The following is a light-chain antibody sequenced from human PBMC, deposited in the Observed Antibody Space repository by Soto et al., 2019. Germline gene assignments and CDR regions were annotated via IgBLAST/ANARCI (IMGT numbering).Light chain of an antibody. CDR1: QGISNY. V-gene: IGKV3-15*01. CDR2: GAY. Sequence: MTQSPSSLSASVGDRVTITCRASQGISNYLAWYQQKPGQAPRLLIYGAYTRATGIPARFSGSGSGTDFTLTISSLQSEDFAVYYCQHYNYWPPKTFGQGTKVDIK. CDR3: QHYNYWPPKT. J-gene: IGKJ1*01.